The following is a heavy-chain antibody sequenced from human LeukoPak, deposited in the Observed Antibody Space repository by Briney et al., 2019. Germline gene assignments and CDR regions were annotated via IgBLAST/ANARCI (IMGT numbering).Heavy chain of an antibody. CDR3: ARGNPFDL. CDR2: IYYTGST. Sequence: SSETLSLTCTVSGGSISSYYWTWIRQPPGKGLEWIGYIYYTGSTDYNPSLKSRVTISADTSKNQFSLKLSSVTAADTAVYYCARGNPFDLWGRGTLVTVSS. J-gene: IGHJ2*01. CDR1: GGSISSYY. V-gene: IGHV4-59*01.